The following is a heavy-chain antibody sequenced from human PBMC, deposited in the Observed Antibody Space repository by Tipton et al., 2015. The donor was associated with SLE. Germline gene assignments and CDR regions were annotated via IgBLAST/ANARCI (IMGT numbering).Heavy chain of an antibody. CDR2: LSGSTGRT. Sequence: SLRLSCAASGFTFRSYALSWVRQAPGKGLEWVSTLSGSTGRTYYADSVRGRFTISRDNSKNTLYLQMNALEAEDTALYYCTKDLSYWGQGTLVTVSA. CDR3: TKDLSY. CDR1: GFTFRSYA. J-gene: IGHJ4*02. V-gene: IGHV3-23*01.